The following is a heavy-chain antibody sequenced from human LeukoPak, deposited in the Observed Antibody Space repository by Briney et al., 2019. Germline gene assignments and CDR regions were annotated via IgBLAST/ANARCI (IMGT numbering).Heavy chain of an antibody. J-gene: IGHJ6*03. CDR2: INSDSIWI. V-gene: IGHV3-21*01. Sequence: GGSLRLSCAASGFSFRTYSMNWVRQAPGKGLEWVSSINSDSIWIYYADSVRGRFTISRDNAKNSLYLQMNSLRAEDTAVYYCARTAGLYYYYYYMDVWGKGTTVTVSS. D-gene: IGHD6-13*01. CDR1: GFSFRTYS. CDR3: ARTAGLYYYYYYMDV.